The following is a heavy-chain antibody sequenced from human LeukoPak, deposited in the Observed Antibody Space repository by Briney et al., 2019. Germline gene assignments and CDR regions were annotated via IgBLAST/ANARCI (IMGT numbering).Heavy chain of an antibody. V-gene: IGHV3-11*01. CDR2: IGISGETS. J-gene: IGHJ4*02. D-gene: IGHD7-27*01. CDR3: TRYGDSANKVDF. CDR1: EFTFSGHY. Sequence: GGSLRLSCAASEFTFSGHYMSWIRQAPGKGLEWLSHIGISGETSYNADSVKGRFTISRDNGKSALYLQMNSLRVEDTAVYYCTRYGDSANKVDFWGQGTLVTVFS.